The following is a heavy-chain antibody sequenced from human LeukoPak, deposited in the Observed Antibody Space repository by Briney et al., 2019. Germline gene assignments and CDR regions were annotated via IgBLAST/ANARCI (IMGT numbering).Heavy chain of an antibody. J-gene: IGHJ5*02. D-gene: IGHD6-13*01. CDR2: MNPNSGNT. CDR1: GYTFTSYD. CDR3: ARAKVYSSSSWFDP. Sequence: ASVNVSCKASGYTFTSYDINWVRQATGQGLEWMGWMNPNSGNTGYAQKFQGRVTITADESTSTAYMELSSLRSEDTAVYYCARAKVYSSSSWFDPWGQGTLVTVSS. V-gene: IGHV1-8*01.